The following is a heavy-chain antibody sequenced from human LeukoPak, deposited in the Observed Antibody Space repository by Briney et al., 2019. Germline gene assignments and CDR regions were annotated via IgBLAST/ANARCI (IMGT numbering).Heavy chain of an antibody. CDR2: IRSKANSYAT. J-gene: IGHJ4*02. CDR3: TMLSPPEAYYDFWSGYYFDY. D-gene: IGHD3-3*01. Sequence: GGSLRLSCAASGFTFSGSAMHWVRQASGKGLEWVGRIRSKANSYATAYAASVKGRFTISRDDSKNTAYLQMNSLKTEDTAVYYCTMLSPPEAYYDFWSGYYFDYWGQGTLVTVSS. CDR1: GFTFSGSA. V-gene: IGHV3-73*01.